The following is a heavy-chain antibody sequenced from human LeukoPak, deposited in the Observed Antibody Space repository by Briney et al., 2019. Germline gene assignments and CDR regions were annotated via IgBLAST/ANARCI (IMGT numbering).Heavy chain of an antibody. J-gene: IGHJ6*02. CDR2: ISYDGSNK. D-gene: IGHD3-3*01. V-gene: IGHV3-30*18. Sequence: PGGSMRLSCAASGFTFSSYGMHWVRQAPGKVLEWVAAISYDGSNKYYADSVKGRFTIYRDNSKNTLYLQMNSLRAEDKAVYYCAKDLNRYYDFWSGPKSYYYGMDVWGQGTTVTVSS. CDR1: GFTFSSYG. CDR3: AKDLNRYYDFWSGPKSYYYGMDV.